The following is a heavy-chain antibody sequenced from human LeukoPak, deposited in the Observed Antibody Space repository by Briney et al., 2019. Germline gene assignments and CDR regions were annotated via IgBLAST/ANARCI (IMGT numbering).Heavy chain of an antibody. D-gene: IGHD6-6*01. V-gene: IGHV1-69*04. CDR1: GGTFSSYA. CDR3: ARDRWSSSSSEGVFDI. J-gene: IGHJ3*02. CDR2: IIPILGIA. Sequence: SVKVSCKASGGTFSSYAISWVRQAPGQGLEWMGRIIPILGIANYAQKFQGRVTITADKSTSTAYMELSSLRSDDTAVYYCARDRWSSSSSEGVFDIWGQGTMVTVFS.